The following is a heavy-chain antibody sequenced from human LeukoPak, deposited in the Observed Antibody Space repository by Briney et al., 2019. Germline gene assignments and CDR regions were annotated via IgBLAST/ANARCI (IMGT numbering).Heavy chain of an antibody. CDR2: IYPGNSDT. J-gene: IGHJ4*02. D-gene: IGHD6-13*01. Sequence: GESLKISCKISGYILTNNWIGWVRQVPGKGLEWMGPIYPGNSDTKYSPSFQGQVTFSVDKSISTAYLHWSSLKASDTAMYYCARFGHTSSLDYWGQGTLVTVSS. CDR1: GYILTNNW. CDR3: ARFGHTSSLDY. V-gene: IGHV5-51*01.